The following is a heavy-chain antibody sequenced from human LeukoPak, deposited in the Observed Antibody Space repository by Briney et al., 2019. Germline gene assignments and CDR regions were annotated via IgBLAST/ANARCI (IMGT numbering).Heavy chain of an antibody. CDR2: INHSGST. CDR3: ASSLWELSPSGY. V-gene: IGHV4-34*01. J-gene: IGHJ4*02. Sequence: PSETLSLTCAVYGGSFSGYYWSWIRQPPGKGLEWIGEINHSGSTNYNPSLKSRVTISVDTSKNQFSLKLSSVTAADTAVYYCASSLWELSPSGYWGQGTLVTVSS. CDR1: GGSFSGYY. D-gene: IGHD1-26*01.